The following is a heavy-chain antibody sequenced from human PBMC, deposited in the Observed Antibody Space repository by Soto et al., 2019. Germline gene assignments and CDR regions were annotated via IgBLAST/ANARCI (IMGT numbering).Heavy chain of an antibody. J-gene: IGHJ5*02. Sequence: SQTLSLTFAISVDSFSSNTSSWNSITQSPSRFLEGLARTYFRSKWYNDYAVSVKSRIIINTDTPNNQFSLQLTSVTPEATAVYLCSKGDNLGPNTGYAFETWGKGIMVTVSS. CDR3: SKGDNLGPNTGYAFET. D-gene: IGHD5-12*01. CDR2: TYFRSKWYN. V-gene: IGHV6-1*01. CDR1: VDSFSSNTSS.